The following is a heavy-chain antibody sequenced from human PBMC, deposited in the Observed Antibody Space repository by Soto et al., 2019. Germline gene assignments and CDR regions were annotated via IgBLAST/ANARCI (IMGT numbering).Heavy chain of an antibody. CDR2: ISTYSCDT. CDR3: ARHHGPTTSENWFDP. CDR1: GYTXFTYD. D-gene: IGHD5-12*01. J-gene: IGHJ5*02. V-gene: IGHV1-18*01. Sequence: GXSXKVSYKASGYTXFTYDSRLVRQAPGQGLEWMGWISTYSCDTKYAQKFQVRVTITTDTSTTTAYLELRSMRSDHTAVYYCARHHGPTTSENWFDPWGQGTLVTVSS.